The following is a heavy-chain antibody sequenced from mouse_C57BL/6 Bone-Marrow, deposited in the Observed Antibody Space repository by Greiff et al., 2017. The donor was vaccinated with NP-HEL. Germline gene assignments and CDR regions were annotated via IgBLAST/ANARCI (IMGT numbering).Heavy chain of an antibody. CDR2: INPYNGGT. D-gene: IGHD2-4*01. Sequence: EVQLQQSGPVPVKPGASVKMSCKASGYTFTDYYMNWVKQSHGKSLEWIGVINPYNGGTSYNQKFKGKATLTVDKSSSTAYMELNSLTSEDSAVYYCARGGLRPLFDYWGQGTTLTVSS. V-gene: IGHV1-19*01. CDR1: GYTFTDYY. CDR3: ARGGLRPLFDY. J-gene: IGHJ2*01.